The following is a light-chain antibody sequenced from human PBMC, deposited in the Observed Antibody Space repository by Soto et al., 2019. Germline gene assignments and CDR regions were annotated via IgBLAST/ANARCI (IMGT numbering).Light chain of an antibody. J-gene: IGLJ2*01. Sequence: QSALTQPASVSGSPGQSITISCTGTSSDIGGYNSVSWFQQHPGTAPKLMVYDVSNRPSGVANRFSGSKFDNAASLTISGLHAEDEDDYYCASDTTTGTVLFGAGTKLTVL. CDR3: ASDTTTGTVL. CDR1: SSDIGGYNS. CDR2: DVS. V-gene: IGLV2-14*03.